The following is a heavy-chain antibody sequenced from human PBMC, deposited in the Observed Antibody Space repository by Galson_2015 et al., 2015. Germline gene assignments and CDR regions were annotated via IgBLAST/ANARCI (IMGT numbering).Heavy chain of an antibody. CDR2: ISSSSSYT. Sequence: SLRLSCAASGFTFSDCYMSWIRQAPGKGLEWVSYISSSSSYTNYADSVKGRFTISRDNAKNSLYLQMNSLRAEDTAVYYCARVGYCGGDCHPLDYWGQGTLVTVSS. D-gene: IGHD2-21*02. CDR3: ARVGYCGGDCHPLDY. J-gene: IGHJ4*02. V-gene: IGHV3-11*06. CDR1: GFTFSDCY.